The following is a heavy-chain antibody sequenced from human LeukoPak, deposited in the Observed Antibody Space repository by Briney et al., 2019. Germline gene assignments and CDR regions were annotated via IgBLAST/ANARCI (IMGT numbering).Heavy chain of an antibody. V-gene: IGHV4-59*01. D-gene: IGHD5-18*01. CDR3: ARGGYSYGSLVVFDY. CDR2: IYYSGST. Sequence: SETLSLTCTVSGGSISSYYWSWIRQPPGKGLEWIGYIYYSGSTTYNPSLTSRVTISVDTSKNQFSLRLSSVTAADTAVYYCARGGYSYGSLVVFDYWGQGTLVSVSS. J-gene: IGHJ4*02. CDR1: GGSISSYY.